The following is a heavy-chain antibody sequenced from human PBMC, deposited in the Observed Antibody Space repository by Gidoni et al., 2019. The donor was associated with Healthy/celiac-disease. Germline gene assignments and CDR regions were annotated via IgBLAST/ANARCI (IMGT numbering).Heavy chain of an antibody. Sequence: QVQLQESGPGLGKPSQTLSLTCTVSGGSISSGGYYWSWIRQHPGKGLEWIGYIDYSGSTYSTPSLKSRVTISVDTSKNQFSLKLSSVTAADTAVYYCARVPTFQTTLIDYWGQGPLVAVSS. CDR3: ARVPTFQTTLIDY. D-gene: IGHD1-1*01. CDR1: GGSISSGGYY. V-gene: IGHV4-31*03. J-gene: IGHJ4*02. CDR2: IDYSGST.